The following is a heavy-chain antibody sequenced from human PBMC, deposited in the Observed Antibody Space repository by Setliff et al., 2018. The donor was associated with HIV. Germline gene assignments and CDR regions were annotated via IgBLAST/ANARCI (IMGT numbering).Heavy chain of an antibody. D-gene: IGHD6-13*01. CDR3: ARSRAAGFDY. Sequence: GASLTLSCAASGFTFSSYSMNWVRQAPGKGLEWVSYISSSSSTIYYADSVKGRFTISRDNAKNSLYLQMNSLRAEDTAVYYCARSRAAGFDYWGQGTLVTVSS. CDR1: GFTFSSYS. CDR2: ISSSSSTI. J-gene: IGHJ4*02. V-gene: IGHV3-48*01.